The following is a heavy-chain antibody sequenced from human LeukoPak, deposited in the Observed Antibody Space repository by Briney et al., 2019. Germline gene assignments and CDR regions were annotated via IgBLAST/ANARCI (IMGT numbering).Heavy chain of an antibody. D-gene: IGHD2-2*01. J-gene: IGHJ4*02. Sequence: GGSLRLSCVASGFTFSYYAMSWVRQAPGKGLEWVSAISGSGGSTYYADSVKGRFTISRDNSKNTLYLQMNSLRAEDTAVYYCAKGQIVVVPAALDYWGQGTLVTVSS. V-gene: IGHV3-23*01. CDR2: ISGSGGST. CDR3: AKGQIVVVPAALDY. CDR1: GFTFSYYA.